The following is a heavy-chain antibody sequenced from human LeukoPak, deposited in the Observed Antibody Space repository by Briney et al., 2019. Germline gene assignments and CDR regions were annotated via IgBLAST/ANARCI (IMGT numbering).Heavy chain of an antibody. CDR2: ISGSGGST. CDR3: ASLQTDLTIVNGF. Sequence: GSLRLSCAASGFTFSSYAMTWVRQAPGKGLEWVATISGSGGSTYYADSVKGRFTISRDNSKNTLYLQMNSLRVEDTAVYYCASLQTDLTIVNGFWGQGTLVTVS. V-gene: IGHV3-23*01. CDR1: GFTFSSYA. D-gene: IGHD3-9*01. J-gene: IGHJ4*02.